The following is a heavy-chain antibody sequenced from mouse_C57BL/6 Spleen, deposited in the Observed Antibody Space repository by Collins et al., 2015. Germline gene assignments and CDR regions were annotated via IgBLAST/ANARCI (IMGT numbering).Heavy chain of an antibody. CDR1: GYTFTDYV. D-gene: IGHD2-2*01. CDR2: IYPGSGST. J-gene: IGHJ3*01. CDR3: AYGYDGAWFAY. Sequence: QVQLQQSGPELVKPGASVKMSCKASGYTFTDYVIGWVKQRTGQGLEWIGEIYPGSGSTYYNEKFKGKATLTADKSSNTAYMQLSSLTSEDSAVYFCAYGYDGAWFAYWGQGTLVTVSA. V-gene: IGHV1-81*01.